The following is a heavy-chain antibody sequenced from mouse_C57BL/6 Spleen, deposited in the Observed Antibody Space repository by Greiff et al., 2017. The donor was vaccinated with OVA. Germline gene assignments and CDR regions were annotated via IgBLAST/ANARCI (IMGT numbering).Heavy chain of an antibody. CDR2: IHPSDSDT. CDR3: ATSDSSGYWFAY. V-gene: IGHV1-74*01. CDR1: GYTFTSYW. J-gene: IGHJ3*01. D-gene: IGHD3-2*02. Sequence: VQLQQPGAELVKPGASVKVSCKASGYTFTSYWMHWVKQRPGQGLEWIGRIHPSDSDTNYNQKFKGKATLTVDKSSSTAYMQLSSLTSEDSAVYYCATSDSSGYWFAYWGQGTLVTVSA.